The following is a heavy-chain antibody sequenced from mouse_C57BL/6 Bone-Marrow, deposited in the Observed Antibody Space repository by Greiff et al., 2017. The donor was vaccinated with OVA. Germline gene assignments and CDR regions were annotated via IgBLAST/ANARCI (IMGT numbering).Heavy chain of an antibody. J-gene: IGHJ3*01. Sequence: EVKLVESGGGLVKPGGSLKLSCAASGFTFSSYAMSWVRQTPEKRLEWVATISDGGSYTYYPDNVKGRFTISRDNAKNNLYLQMSHLKSEDTAMYDCARDDYVAYWGQGTLVTVSA. V-gene: IGHV5-4*01. CDR3: ARDDYVAY. CDR2: ISDGGSYT. D-gene: IGHD2-4*01. CDR1: GFTFSSYA.